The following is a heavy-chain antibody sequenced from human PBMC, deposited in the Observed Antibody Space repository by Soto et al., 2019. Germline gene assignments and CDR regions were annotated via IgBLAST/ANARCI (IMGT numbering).Heavy chain of an antibody. CDR3: ATGHMVRGVSHFDY. V-gene: IGHV1-24*01. D-gene: IGHD3-10*01. CDR2: FDPEDGET. CDR1: GYTLTELS. J-gene: IGHJ4*02. Sequence: ASVKVSCKVSGYTLTELSMHWVRQAPGKGLEWMGGFDPEDGETIYAQKFQGRVTMTEDTSTDTAYMELSSLRSEDTAVYYCATGHMVRGVSHFDYWGQGTLVTVSS.